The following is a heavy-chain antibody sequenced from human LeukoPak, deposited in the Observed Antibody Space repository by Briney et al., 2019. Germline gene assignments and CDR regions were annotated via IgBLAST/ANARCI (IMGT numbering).Heavy chain of an antibody. D-gene: IGHD3-22*01. V-gene: IGHV1-46*01. CDR2: INPSSGST. J-gene: IGHJ4*02. CDR1: GYTFTSYY. Sequence: ASVKVSCKSSGYTFTSYYMHWVRHAPGQGIEWRGIINPSSGSTSYEQKFQGRVTMTMDTSTSTVYMELSSLRSEDTAVYYCARAGDSSGYYYDYWGQGTLVTVSS. CDR3: ARAGDSSGYYYDY.